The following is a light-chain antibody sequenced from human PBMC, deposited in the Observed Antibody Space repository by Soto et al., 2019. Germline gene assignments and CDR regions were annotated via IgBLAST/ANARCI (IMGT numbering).Light chain of an antibody. CDR2: AAS. CDR3: QQSYSSPPT. V-gene: IGKV1-17*01. Sequence: IQMTLSSSSLSASVGYRVTITCRASQDIRNDLGWYQQKLGKAPKRLIYAASSLQSGVPSRFSGSGSGTEFNLTISGLQTDDFATYYCQQSYSSPPTFGQGTKVDIK. CDR1: QDIRND. J-gene: IGKJ1*01.